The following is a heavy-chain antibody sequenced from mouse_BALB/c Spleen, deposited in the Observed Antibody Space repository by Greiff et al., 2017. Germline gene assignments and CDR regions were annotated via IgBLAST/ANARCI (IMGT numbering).Heavy chain of an antibody. D-gene: IGHD2-10*01. J-gene: IGHJ3*01. Sequence: EVKLVESGPGLVKPSQSLSLTCTVTGYSITSDYAWNWIRQFPGNKLEWMGYISYSGSTSYNPSLKSRISITRDTSKNQFFLQLNSVTTEDTATYYCASSAYYGNYWFAYWGQGTLVTVSA. CDR3: ASSAYYGNYWFAY. V-gene: IGHV3-2*02. CDR2: ISYSGST. CDR1: GYSITSDYA.